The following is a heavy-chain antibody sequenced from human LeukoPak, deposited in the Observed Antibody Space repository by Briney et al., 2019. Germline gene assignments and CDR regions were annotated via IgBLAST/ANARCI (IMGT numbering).Heavy chain of an antibody. Sequence: GGSLRLSCAVSGFTVGNNYMSWVRQAPGKGLEWVSGISDSVGSTYYTDSVKGRFTISRDNSKNTLYLQMNSLRAEDTAIYYCAKRPVAGSAIYFDYWGQGTLVTVSS. J-gene: IGHJ4*02. D-gene: IGHD6-19*01. V-gene: IGHV3-23*01. CDR3: AKRPVAGSAIYFDY. CDR1: GFTVGNNY. CDR2: ISDSVGST.